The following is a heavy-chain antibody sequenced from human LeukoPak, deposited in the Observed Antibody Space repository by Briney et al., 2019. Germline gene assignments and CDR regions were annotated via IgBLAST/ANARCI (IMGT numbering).Heavy chain of an antibody. D-gene: IGHD3-3*01. J-gene: IGHJ4*02. CDR1: GGSFSGYY. CDR3: AREPFWSGYYTGSSDY. CDR2: INHSGST. Sequence: SETLSLTCAVYGGSFSGYYWSWIRQPPGKGLEWIGEINHSGSTNYNPSLKSRVTISVDTSKNQFSLKLSSVTAADTAVYYCAREPFWSGYYTGSSDYWGQGTLVTVSS. V-gene: IGHV4-34*01.